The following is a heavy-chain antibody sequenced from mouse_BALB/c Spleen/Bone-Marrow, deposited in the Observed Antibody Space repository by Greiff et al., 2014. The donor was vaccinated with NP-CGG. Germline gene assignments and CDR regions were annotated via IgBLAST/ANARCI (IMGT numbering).Heavy chain of an antibody. D-gene: IGHD1-1*01. J-gene: IGHJ2*01. CDR1: NYTFTTYY. CDR3: ARSRYGSYYGY. Sequence: QVQLQQPGPELVKPGASVRISCKASNYTFTTYYIYWVKQRPGQGLEWIGWIYPGNVNTKYNGKFKAKATLTADKSSSTAYMQLSSLTSEDSAVYFCARSRYGSYYGYWGQGTPLTVSS. V-gene: IGHV1S56*01. CDR2: IYPGNVNT.